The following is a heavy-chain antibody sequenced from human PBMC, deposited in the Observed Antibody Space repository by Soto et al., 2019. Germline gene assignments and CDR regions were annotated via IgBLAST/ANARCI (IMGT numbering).Heavy chain of an antibody. V-gene: IGHV4-31*03. CDR1: DGSISSGGYY. CDR2: ISDNGRP. CDR3: ARNDSGSKNFDY. D-gene: IGHD3-10*01. Sequence: SETLSLTCSVSDGSISSGGYYWSWIRLHPGKGLEWIGYISDNGRPYYNPSLKSRATISEDRSKNQFSLRLRSVTAADTAVYYCARNDSGSKNFDYWGQGXLVTVSS. J-gene: IGHJ4*02.